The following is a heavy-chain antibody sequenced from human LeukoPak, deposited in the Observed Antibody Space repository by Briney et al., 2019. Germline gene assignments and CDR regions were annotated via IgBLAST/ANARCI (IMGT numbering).Heavy chain of an antibody. J-gene: IGHJ4*02. D-gene: IGHD6-13*01. V-gene: IGHV3-23*01. Sequence: PGGSLRLSCAAAGFTFSSYAMHWVRQVAGKGLEWVSGISGSGESKFYADSVKGRFTVSRDNSKNTLYLQMNSLRAEDTAVYYCARVLVEQQLDYWGQGTLVTVSS. CDR2: ISGSGESK. CDR3: ARVLVEQQLDY. CDR1: GFTFSSYA.